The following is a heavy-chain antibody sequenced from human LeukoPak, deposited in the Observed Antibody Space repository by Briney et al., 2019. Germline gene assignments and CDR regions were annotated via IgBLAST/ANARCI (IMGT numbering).Heavy chain of an antibody. Sequence: GGSLRLSCAACGFTFCDYYMSWIRQAPGKGLKWVSYIGSSSSHTNYADSVKGRFTISRDNAQNSLYLQMNSLRAEDTAVYYCARFFWSGTSCHYTYYYGMDVWGKGTTVTVSS. V-gene: IGHV3-11*06. J-gene: IGHJ6*04. D-gene: IGHD2-2*01. CDR3: ARFFWSGTSCHYTYYYGMDV. CDR1: GFTFCDYY. CDR2: IGSSSSHT.